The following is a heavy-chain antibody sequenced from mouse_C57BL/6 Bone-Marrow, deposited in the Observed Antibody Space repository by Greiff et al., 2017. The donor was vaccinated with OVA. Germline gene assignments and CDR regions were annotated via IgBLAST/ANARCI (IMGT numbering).Heavy chain of an antibody. Sequence: EVHLVESGPGLVKPSQSLSLTCSVTGYSITSGYYWNWIRQFPGNKLEWMGYISYDGSNNYNPSLKNRISITRDTSKNQFFLKLNSVTTEDTATYYCARDDVYDGYFDYWGQGTTLTVSS. CDR1: GYSITSGYY. D-gene: IGHD2-3*01. J-gene: IGHJ2*01. CDR3: ARDDVYDGYFDY. V-gene: IGHV3-6*01. CDR2: ISYDGSN.